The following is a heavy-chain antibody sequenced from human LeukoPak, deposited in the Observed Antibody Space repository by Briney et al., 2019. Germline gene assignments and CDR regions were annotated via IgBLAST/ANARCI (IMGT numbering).Heavy chain of an antibody. CDR1: GFIYSNYA. CDR2: ITGRGDET. Sequence: GGSLRLSCAASGFIYSNYALLWVRQAPGKGLEWVSSITGRGDETFYADSVKGRFSLSRDNSKNMLYLQMYSLGAEDTAIYYCAKGAAAGLVDWFDPWGQGTLVTVSS. CDR3: AKGAAAGLVDWFDP. J-gene: IGHJ5*02. V-gene: IGHV3-23*01. D-gene: IGHD6-13*01.